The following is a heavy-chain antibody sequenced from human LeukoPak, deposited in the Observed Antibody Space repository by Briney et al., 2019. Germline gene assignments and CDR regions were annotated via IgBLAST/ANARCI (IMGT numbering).Heavy chain of an antibody. V-gene: IGHV3-21*01. Sequence: PGGSLRLSCAASGFTFSSYSMNWIRQAPGKGLEWVSSISSSTSYIYYADSVKGRFTISKDNAKNSLYLQMNSLRAEDTAVYYCAADGDSDSGPWGQGTLVTVSS. CDR1: GFTFSSYS. D-gene: IGHD1-26*01. CDR3: AADGDSDSGP. CDR2: ISSSTSYI. J-gene: IGHJ5*02.